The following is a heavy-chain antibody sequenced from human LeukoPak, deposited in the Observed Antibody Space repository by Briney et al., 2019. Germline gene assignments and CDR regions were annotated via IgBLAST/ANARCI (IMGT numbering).Heavy chain of an antibody. CDR2: IYYSGST. CDR3: ARDSSFGATHY. CDR1: GGSISSYY. Sequence: PSETLSLTCTVSGGSISSYYWSWIRQPPGKGLEWIGYIYYSGSTYYNPSLQSRITISVDTSKNQFSLKLSSVTAADTAVYFCARDSSFGATHYWGQGTLVTVSS. D-gene: IGHD2-15*01. J-gene: IGHJ4*02. V-gene: IGHV4-59*12.